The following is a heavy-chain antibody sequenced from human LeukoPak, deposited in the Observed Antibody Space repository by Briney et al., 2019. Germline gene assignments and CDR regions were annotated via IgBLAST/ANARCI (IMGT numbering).Heavy chain of an antibody. V-gene: IGHV3-7*03. CDR3: ASGLELDY. CDR1: GFTFRSYW. CDR2: IKQDGSEK. J-gene: IGHJ4*02. Sequence: GGSLRLSCAASGFTFRSYWMRWVRQAPGRGLEWVANIKQDGSEKNYVDSVKGRFTISRDNAKNSLYLQMNSLRAEDTAVYYCASGLELDYWGQGTLVTVSS.